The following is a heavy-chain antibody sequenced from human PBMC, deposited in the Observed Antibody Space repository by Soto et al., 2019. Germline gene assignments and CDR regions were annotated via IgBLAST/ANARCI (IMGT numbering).Heavy chain of an antibody. CDR2: ISSSSSYI. CDR1: GFTFSSYS. J-gene: IGHJ4*02. D-gene: IGHD1-26*01. Sequence: EVQLVESGGGLVKPGGSLRLSCAASGFTFSSYSMNWVRQAPGKGLEWVSSISSSSSYIYYADSVKGRFTISRDNAKNSLYLQMNSLRAEDTAVYYCARETPLTGATLTYFDYWGQGTLVTVSS. V-gene: IGHV3-21*01. CDR3: ARETPLTGATLTYFDY.